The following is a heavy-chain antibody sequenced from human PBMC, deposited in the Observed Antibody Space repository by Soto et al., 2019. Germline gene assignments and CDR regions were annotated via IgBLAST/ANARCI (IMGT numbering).Heavy chain of an antibody. Sequence: GVSLRLSCAASESTCISYDMSWVRQKTGKGLEWVSAISGSGGSTYYADSVKGRFTISRDNSKNTLYLQMNSLRAEDTAVYYCANGRYYYDSSAYFAYWGQGTLVTVSS. V-gene: IGHV3-23*01. CDR2: ISGSGGST. CDR1: ESTCISYD. CDR3: ANGRYYYDSSAYFAY. D-gene: IGHD3-22*01. J-gene: IGHJ4*02.